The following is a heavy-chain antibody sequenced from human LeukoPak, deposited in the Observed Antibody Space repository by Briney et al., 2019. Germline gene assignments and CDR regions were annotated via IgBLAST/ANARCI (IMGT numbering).Heavy chain of an antibody. Sequence: GSLRLSCAASGFTFSSYAMHWVRQAPGKGLEWVAVIWYDGSNKYYADSVKGRFTISRDNSKNTLYLQMNSLRAEDTAVYYCARGLLNSYYYDSSGYYWGQGTLVTVSS. J-gene: IGHJ4*02. CDR1: GFTFSSYA. D-gene: IGHD3-22*01. CDR2: IWYDGSNK. CDR3: ARGLLNSYYYDSSGYY. V-gene: IGHV3-33*08.